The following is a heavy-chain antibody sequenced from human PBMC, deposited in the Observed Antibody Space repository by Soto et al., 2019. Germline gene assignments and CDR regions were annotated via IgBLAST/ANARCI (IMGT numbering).Heavy chain of an antibody. CDR2: IYYSGST. D-gene: IGHD6-19*01. CDR1: GGSISSYY. V-gene: IGHV4-59*01. Sequence: SETLSLTCTVSGGSISSYYWSWIRQPPGKGLEWIGYIYYSGSTNYNPSLKSRVTISVDTSKNQFSLKLSSVTAADTAVYYCAGGSGSSQNYYYMDVWGKGTTVTVSS. CDR3: AGGSGSSQNYYYMDV. J-gene: IGHJ6*03.